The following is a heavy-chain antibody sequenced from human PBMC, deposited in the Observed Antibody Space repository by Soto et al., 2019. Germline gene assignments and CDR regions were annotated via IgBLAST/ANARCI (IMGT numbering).Heavy chain of an antibody. CDR1: GYTFTNYD. Sequence: QVQLVQSGAEVKKPGASVKVSCKASGYTFTNYDIHWVRQAIGQGLEWMGWMNPDSGNTGQSKQFQGRVTMTRDTSISTAYMEMSSLRSEDTAVYYCARGRFRRTWFDPWGQGILVTVSS. V-gene: IGHV1-8*01. CDR3: ARGRFRRTWFDP. D-gene: IGHD3-16*01. CDR2: MNPDSGNT. J-gene: IGHJ5*02.